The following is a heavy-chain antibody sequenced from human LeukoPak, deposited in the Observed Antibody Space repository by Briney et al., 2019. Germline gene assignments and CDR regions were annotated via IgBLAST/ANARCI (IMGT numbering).Heavy chain of an antibody. CDR2: IYYSGST. D-gene: IGHD2-21*01. V-gene: IGHV4-59*01. J-gene: IGHJ3*02. Sequence: PSETLSLTCTVSGGSISSYYWSWIRQPPGKGLEWIGYIYYSGSTNYNPSLKSRVTISVDTSKNQFSLKLSSVTAADTAVYYCARSGVRKVVVIAPPTTFDIWGQGTMVTVSS. CDR3: ARSGVRKVVVIAPPTTFDI. CDR1: GGSISSYY.